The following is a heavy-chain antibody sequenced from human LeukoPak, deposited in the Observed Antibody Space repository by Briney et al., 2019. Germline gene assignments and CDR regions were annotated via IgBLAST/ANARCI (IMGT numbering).Heavy chain of an antibody. CDR1: GGSISSYY. CDR3: ARLYAIFGMYYFDY. J-gene: IGHJ4*02. D-gene: IGHD3-3*01. Sequence: PSETLSLTCTVSGGSISSYYWGWIRQPPGKGLEWIGSIYYSGSTYYNPSLKSRVTISVDTSKNQFSLKLSSVTAADTAVYYCARLYAIFGMYYFDYWGQGTLVTVSS. CDR2: IYYSGST. V-gene: IGHV4-39*01.